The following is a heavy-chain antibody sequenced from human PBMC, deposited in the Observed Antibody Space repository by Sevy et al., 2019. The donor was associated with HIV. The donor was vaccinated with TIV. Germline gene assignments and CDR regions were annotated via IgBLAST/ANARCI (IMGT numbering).Heavy chain of an antibody. D-gene: IGHD6-6*01. CDR1: GFTFSSYS. J-gene: IGHJ4*02. Sequence: GGSLRLSCAASGFTFSSYSMNWFRQAPGKGLEWVSYISSSSSTIYYADSVKGRFTISRDNANNSLYLQMNSLRDEDTAVYYCARDRIAARLSYFDYWRQGTLVTVSS. V-gene: IGHV3-48*02. CDR2: ISSSSSTI. CDR3: ARDRIAARLSYFDY.